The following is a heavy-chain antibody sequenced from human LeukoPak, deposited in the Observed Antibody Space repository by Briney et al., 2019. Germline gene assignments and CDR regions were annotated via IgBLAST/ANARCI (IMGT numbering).Heavy chain of an antibody. J-gene: IGHJ4*02. CDR2: IKQDGSEK. CDR1: GFIFSSYW. Sequence: PGGSLRLSCAASGFIFSSYWMSWVRQAPGKGLEWVANIKQDGSEKYYVDSVKGRFTISRDNSKNTLYLQMNSLRAEDTAVYYCASYYYDSSGYLDYWGQGTLVTVSS. CDR3: ASYYYDSSGYLDY. D-gene: IGHD3-22*01. V-gene: IGHV3-7*01.